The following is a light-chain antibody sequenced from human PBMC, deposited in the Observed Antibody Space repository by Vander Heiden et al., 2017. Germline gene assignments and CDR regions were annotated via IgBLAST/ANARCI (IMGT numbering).Light chain of an antibody. CDR3: QQYNSYPRT. J-gene: IGKJ1*01. CDR2: DAS. Sequence: DIQLTQSPSTLSASVGDRVTITCRASQTISNWLAWYQQKPGKAPKLLIDDASSLESGVPSWFSGSGSGTEFTLTISSLQPDDFATYYCQQYNSYPRTFGQGTKVEIK. V-gene: IGKV1-5*01. CDR1: QTISNW.